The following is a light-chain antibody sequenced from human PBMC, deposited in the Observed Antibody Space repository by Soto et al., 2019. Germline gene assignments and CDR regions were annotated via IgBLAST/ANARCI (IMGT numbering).Light chain of an antibody. Sequence: QAVVTQETSMSVSPGGTVTLPCGSSTGTVTSGHYPYWFQQKPGQAPRTLIYDTSNKQSWTPARFSGSLLGGKAALTLSGAQPEDEADYYCLLPYSDAWVFGGGTKVTVL. CDR1: TGTVTSGHY. CDR2: DTS. CDR3: LLPYSDAWV. V-gene: IGLV7-46*01. J-gene: IGLJ3*02.